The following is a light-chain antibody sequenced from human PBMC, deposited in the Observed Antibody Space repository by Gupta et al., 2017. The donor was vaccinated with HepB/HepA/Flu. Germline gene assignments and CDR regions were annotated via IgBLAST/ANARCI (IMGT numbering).Light chain of an antibody. Sequence: AIRMTQSPSSFSASTGDRVTITCRASQGISSYLAWYQQKPGKAPKLLIYAASTVQSGVPSRFSGSGCGTDFTLTISGRQSEDFANYYFQQEDSSPWTFGQGTXVEIK. CDR1: QGISSY. V-gene: IGKV1-8*01. J-gene: IGKJ1*01. CDR2: AAS. CDR3: QQEDSSPWT.